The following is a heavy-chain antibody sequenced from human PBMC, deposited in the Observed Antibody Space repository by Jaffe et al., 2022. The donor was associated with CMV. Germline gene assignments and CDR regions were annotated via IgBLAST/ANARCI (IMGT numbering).Heavy chain of an antibody. CDR3: ARSRARGEPMVRGVGFDY. V-gene: IGHV2-70*01. Sequence: QVTLRESGPALVKPTQTLTLTCAFSGFSLSTSGMCVSWIRQPPGKALEWLALIDWEDDKYYNESLKTRLTVSKDTATNQVVLTLTNVDPLDTATYYCARSRARGEPMVRGVGFDYWGQGTLVTVSS. D-gene: IGHD3-10*01. CDR1: GFSLSTSGMC. CDR2: IDWEDDK. J-gene: IGHJ4*02.